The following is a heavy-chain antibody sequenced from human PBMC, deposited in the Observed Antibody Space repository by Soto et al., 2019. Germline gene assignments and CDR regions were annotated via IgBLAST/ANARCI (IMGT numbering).Heavy chain of an antibody. Sequence: SETLSLTCTVSGGSVSSSSDYWSWIRQPPGKGLEWIGYIYYTGRTNYNPSLKSRVTISVDTSKNQFSLKLSSVTAADTTVYYCARATFHCISTNCYLDYFGYWGQGALVTVSS. CDR1: GGSVSSSSDY. CDR2: IYYTGRT. V-gene: IGHV4-61*01. D-gene: IGHD2-2*01. CDR3: ARATFHCISTNCYLDYFGY. J-gene: IGHJ4*02.